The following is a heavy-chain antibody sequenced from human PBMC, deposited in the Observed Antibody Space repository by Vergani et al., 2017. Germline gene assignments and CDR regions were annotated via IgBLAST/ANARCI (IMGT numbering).Heavy chain of an antibody. CDR1: GGTFSSNS. D-gene: IGHD3-22*01. Sequence: QVQLVQSGAEVKKPGSSVKVSCKASGGTFSSNSISWVRQAPGQGLEWMGRIIPIFGTTSYAQKFQGGVTILADESTSTANMERGSLRSEDTAVYYCARSSGYYSYYFDFGGQGTLVTVSS. CDR2: IIPIFGTT. J-gene: IGHJ4*02. CDR3: ARSSGYYSYYFDF. V-gene: IGHV1-69*18.